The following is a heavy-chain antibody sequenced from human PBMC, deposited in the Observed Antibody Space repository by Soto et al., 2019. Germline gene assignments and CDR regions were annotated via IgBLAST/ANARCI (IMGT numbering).Heavy chain of an antibody. D-gene: IGHD5-18*01. Sequence: SSETLSLTCAVYGGSFSGYYWSWIRQPPGKGLEWIGEINHSGSTNYNPSLKSRVTISVDTSKNQFSLKLSSVTAADTAVYYCARVPRGYSYGRHGYYFDYWGQGTLVTVSS. J-gene: IGHJ4*02. CDR2: INHSGST. CDR1: GGSFSGYY. V-gene: IGHV4-34*01. CDR3: ARVPRGYSYGRHGYYFDY.